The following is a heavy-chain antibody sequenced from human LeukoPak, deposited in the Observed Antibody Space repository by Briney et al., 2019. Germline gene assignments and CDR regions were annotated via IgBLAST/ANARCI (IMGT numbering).Heavy chain of an antibody. V-gene: IGHV1-69*06. J-gene: IGHJ6*03. CDR2: IIPIFGTA. D-gene: IGHD2-15*01. CDR3: ARTLGYCSGGSCYRGQYYYYYMDV. CDR1: GGTFISYA. Sequence: GASVKVSCKASGGTFISYAISWVRQAPGQGLEWMGGIIPIFGTANYAQKFQGRVTITADKSTSTAYMELSSLRSEDTAVYYCARTLGYCSGGSCYRGQYYYYYMDVWGKGTTVTVSS.